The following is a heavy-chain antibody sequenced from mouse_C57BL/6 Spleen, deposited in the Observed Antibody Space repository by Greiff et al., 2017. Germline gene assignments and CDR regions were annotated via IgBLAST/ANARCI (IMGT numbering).Heavy chain of an antibody. Sequence: QVQLKQPGAELVRPGSSVKLSCKASGYTFTSYWMHWVKQRPIQGLEWIGNIDPSDSETHYNQKFKDKATLTVDKSSSTAYMQLSSLTSEDSSVYYCARHYGNYGYFDVWGTGTTVTVSS. D-gene: IGHD2-1*01. CDR2: IDPSDSET. V-gene: IGHV1-52*01. CDR3: ARHYGNYGYFDV. J-gene: IGHJ1*03. CDR1: GYTFTSYW.